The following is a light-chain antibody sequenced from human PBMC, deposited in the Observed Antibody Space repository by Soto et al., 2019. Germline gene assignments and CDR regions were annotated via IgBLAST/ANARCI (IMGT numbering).Light chain of an antibody. CDR3: QHYNSYSEA. Sequence: EILLTQSPCTLSLSPGERATLSCRASQTVSNNYLAWYQQKPGKAPRLLIYGASNRATGIPARFSGSGSGTDFTLTISSLQPDDFATYYCQHYNSYSEAFGQGTKVDIK. CDR2: GAS. CDR1: QTVSNNY. V-gene: IGKV3-20*01. J-gene: IGKJ1*01.